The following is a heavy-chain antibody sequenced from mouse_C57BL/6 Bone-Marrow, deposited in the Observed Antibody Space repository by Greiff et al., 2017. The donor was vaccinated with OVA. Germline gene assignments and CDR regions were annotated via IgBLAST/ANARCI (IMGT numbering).Heavy chain of an antibody. CDR3: ARPYGSFWYFDV. V-gene: IGHV1-19*01. J-gene: IGHJ1*03. Sequence: EVQLQESGPVLVKPGASVKMSCKASGYTFTDYYMNWVKQSHGKSLEWIGVINPYNGGTSYKQKFKGKATLTVDKSSSTAYMELNSLTSEDSAVYYCARPYGSFWYFDVWGTGTTVTVSS. D-gene: IGHD1-1*01. CDR1: GYTFTDYY. CDR2: INPYNGGT.